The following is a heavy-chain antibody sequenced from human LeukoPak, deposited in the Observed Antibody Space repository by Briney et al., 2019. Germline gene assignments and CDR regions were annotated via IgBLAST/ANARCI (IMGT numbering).Heavy chain of an antibody. CDR3: ARHTPNQERRWLHSPGYFDY. CDR1: GGSISSSSYY. CDR2: IYYSGST. Sequence: PSETLSLTCTVSGGSISSSSYYWGWIRQPPGKGLEWIGSIYYSGSTYYNPSLKSRVTISVDTSKNQFSLKLSSVTAADTAVYYCARHTPNQERRWLHSPGYFDYWGQGTLVTVSS. J-gene: IGHJ4*02. D-gene: IGHD5-24*01. V-gene: IGHV4-39*01.